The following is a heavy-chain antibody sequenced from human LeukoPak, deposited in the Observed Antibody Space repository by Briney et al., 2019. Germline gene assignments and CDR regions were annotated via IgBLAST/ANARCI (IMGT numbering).Heavy chain of an antibody. V-gene: IGHV3-7*04. D-gene: IGHD3-9*01. CDR3: VRGHTILAY. CDR2: IKQDGSEK. Sequence: GGSLRLSCAASGLTFSGYLMSWVRQSPGKGLEWVANIKQDGSEKYYVDSVKGRFTISRDNAKNSLYLQMNSLRAEDTALYYCVRGHTILAYWGQGTLVTVSS. J-gene: IGHJ4*02. CDR1: GLTFSGYL.